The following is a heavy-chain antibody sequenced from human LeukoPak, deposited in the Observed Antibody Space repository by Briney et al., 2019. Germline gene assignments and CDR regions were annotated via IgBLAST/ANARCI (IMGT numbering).Heavy chain of an antibody. CDR2: ISSSSSYI. J-gene: IGHJ4*02. D-gene: IGHD3-10*01. V-gene: IGHV3-21*01. Sequence: GGSLRLSCAASGSTFSSYSMNWVRQAPGKGLEWVSSISSSSSYIYYADSVKGRFTISRDNAKNSLYLQMNSLRAEDTAVYYCASSSHGSGSYYEYYFDYWGQGTLVTVSS. CDR1: GSTFSSYS. CDR3: ASSSHGSGSYYEYYFDY.